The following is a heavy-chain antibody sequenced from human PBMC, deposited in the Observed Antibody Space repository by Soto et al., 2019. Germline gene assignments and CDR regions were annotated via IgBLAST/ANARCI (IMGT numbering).Heavy chain of an antibody. Sequence: PGGSLRLSCAASGFTFSGSAMHWVRQASGKGLEWVGRIRSRANSYATAYAASVKGRFTISRDDSKNTAYLQMNSLKTEDTAVYYCTLIAAAGTRAFDIWGQGTMVTVSS. J-gene: IGHJ3*02. CDR2: IRSRANSYAT. CDR3: TLIAAAGTRAFDI. CDR1: GFTFSGSA. V-gene: IGHV3-73*01. D-gene: IGHD6-13*01.